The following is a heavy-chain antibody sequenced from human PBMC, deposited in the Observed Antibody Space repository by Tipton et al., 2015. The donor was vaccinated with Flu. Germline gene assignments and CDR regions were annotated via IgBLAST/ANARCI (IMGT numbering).Heavy chain of an antibody. V-gene: IGHV3-7*01. CDR2: TKQDGSER. CDR1: GFTFSSYW. Sequence: QLVQSGGGLVQPGGSLRLSCAASGFTFSSYWMSWVRQAPGKGLEWVAHTKQDGSERWYVDSVKGRFTISRDNAKNSLYLQMSSLRVEDTAVYYCARDRWYMLQNQYHYYGMDVWGQGTTVTVSS. J-gene: IGHJ6*02. CDR3: ARDRWYMLQNQYHYYGMDV. D-gene: IGHD2-8*02.